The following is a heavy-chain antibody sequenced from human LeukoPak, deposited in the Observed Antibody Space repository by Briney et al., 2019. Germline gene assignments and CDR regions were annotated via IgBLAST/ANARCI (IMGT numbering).Heavy chain of an antibody. D-gene: IGHD2-2*01. J-gene: IGHJ6*03. Sequence: GASVKVSCTASGGTFSGYAISWVRQSAGQGLEWMGGFIPTLGTEKKGQKFQGRVTITADEYTTTAYMELRSLTSHDTAVYYCVRGTYQLLRFGPIFYMDVWGTGTTITIS. CDR2: FIPTLGTE. CDR1: GGTFSGYA. V-gene: IGHV1-69*13. CDR3: VRGTYQLLRFGPIFYMDV.